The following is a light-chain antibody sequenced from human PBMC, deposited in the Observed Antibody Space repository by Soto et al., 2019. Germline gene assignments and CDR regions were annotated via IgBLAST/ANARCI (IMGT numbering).Light chain of an antibody. CDR1: SSNIGTNS. CDR2: NTN. CDR3: GALDDSLNGHVV. J-gene: IGLJ2*01. V-gene: IGLV1-44*01. Sequence: QSVLTQPPSASGTPGQRVTISCSGSSSNIGTNSVNWYQQLPGTAPKVLIYNTNERPSGVPDRFSGSKSGTSASLAITRLQSEGEADYYCGALDDSLNGHVVFGGGTKLTVL.